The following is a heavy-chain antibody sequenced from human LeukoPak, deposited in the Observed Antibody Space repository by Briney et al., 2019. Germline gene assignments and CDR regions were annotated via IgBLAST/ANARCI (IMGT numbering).Heavy chain of an antibody. CDR2: IYYSGST. Sequence: SETLSLTCTVSGGSISSYYWSWIRQPPGKGLEWIGYIYYSGSTNYNPSLRSRVTISVDTSKNQFSLKLSSVTAADTAVYYCARLGYYDSSGYDYWGQGTLVTVSS. J-gene: IGHJ4*02. D-gene: IGHD3-22*01. CDR3: ARLGYYDSSGYDY. CDR1: GGSISSYY. V-gene: IGHV4-59*08.